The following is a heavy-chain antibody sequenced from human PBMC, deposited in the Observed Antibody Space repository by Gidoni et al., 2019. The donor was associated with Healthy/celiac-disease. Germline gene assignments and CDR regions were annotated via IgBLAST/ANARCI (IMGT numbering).Heavy chain of an antibody. V-gene: IGHV3-9*01. CDR3: AKDIGVTTSTFDY. CDR1: GFTFDDYA. CDR2: ISWNSGSI. Sequence: EVQLVESGGGLVQPGRSLRLSCAASGFTFDDYAMHWVRQAPGKGLEWVSGISWNSGSIGYADSVKGRFTISRDNAKNSLYLQMNSLRDEDTAFYYCAKDIGVTTSTFDYWGQGTLVTVSS. J-gene: IGHJ4*02. D-gene: IGHD4-17*01.